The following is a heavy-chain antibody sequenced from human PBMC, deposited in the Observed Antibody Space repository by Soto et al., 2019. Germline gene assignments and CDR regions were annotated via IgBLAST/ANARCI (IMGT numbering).Heavy chain of an antibody. CDR3: AREGTGGSYFDY. CDR1: GGTFSSYA. V-gene: IGHV1-69*13. D-gene: IGHD2-8*02. Sequence: SVQVSCKASGGTFSSYAISWVRQAPGQGLEWMGGIIPIFGTANYAQKFQGRVTITADESTSTAYMELSSLRSEDTAVYYCAREGTGGSYFDYWGQGTLVTVSS. CDR2: IIPIFGTA. J-gene: IGHJ4*02.